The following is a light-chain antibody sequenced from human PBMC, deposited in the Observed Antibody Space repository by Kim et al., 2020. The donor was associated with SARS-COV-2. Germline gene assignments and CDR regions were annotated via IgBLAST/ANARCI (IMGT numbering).Light chain of an antibody. Sequence: GKTVTISCTRSRGSIASNDVQWYQQRPGSAPTTVIYEDNQRPSGVPDRFSGSIDSSSNSASLTISGLKTEDEADYYCQSYDSSMWVFGGGTQLTVL. J-gene: IGLJ3*02. CDR3: QSYDSSMWV. CDR1: RGSIASND. V-gene: IGLV6-57*03. CDR2: EDN.